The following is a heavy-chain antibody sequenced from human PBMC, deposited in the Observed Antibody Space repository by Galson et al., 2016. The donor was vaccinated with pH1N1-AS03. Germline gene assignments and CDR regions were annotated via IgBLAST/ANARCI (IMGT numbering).Heavy chain of an antibody. Sequence: ETLSLTCAVYGGSFSGQYCSWIRQAPGKGLEWVANIKHDGGEKYYVDSVKGRFTISRDNAKNSLYLQMNSLRLEDTAVYFCARRSRDDGSGYYTDYDYFDLWGQGTLVTVSS. J-gene: IGHJ4*02. D-gene: IGHD3-22*01. CDR1: GGSFSGQY. CDR2: IKHDGGEK. V-gene: IGHV3-7*03. CDR3: ARRSRDDGSGYYTDYDYFDL.